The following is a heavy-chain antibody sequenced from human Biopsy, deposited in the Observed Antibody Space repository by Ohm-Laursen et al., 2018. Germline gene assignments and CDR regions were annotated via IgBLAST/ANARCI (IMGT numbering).Heavy chain of an antibody. D-gene: IGHD3-3*01. V-gene: IGHV4-59*01. CDR2: VYNGGIT. J-gene: IGHJ5*02. Sequence: VTLSLTCSVSGGAIISYYWTWIRQPPGKGLEWIGHVYNGGITNYNPSLKSRVTITKDTSKNQFSLQVNSVTAADTAVYYCARTPRDSFWSGSYKRGLWFDPWGQGTLVIVSS. CDR3: ARTPRDSFWSGSYKRGLWFDP. CDR1: GGAIISYY.